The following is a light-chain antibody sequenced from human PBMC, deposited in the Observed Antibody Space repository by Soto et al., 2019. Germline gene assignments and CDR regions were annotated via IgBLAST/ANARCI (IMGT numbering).Light chain of an antibody. V-gene: IGKV1-5*03. CDR2: KSS. Sequence: DIQMTQSPSSLSASVGDRVTITCRASQSISTWLAWYQQKPGKAPNLLIYKSSTLQSGVPSRFSGSGSGTDFTLTITSLQPDDFATYYCQQYNNFWTFGQGTKVDLK. J-gene: IGKJ1*01. CDR1: QSISTW. CDR3: QQYNNFWT.